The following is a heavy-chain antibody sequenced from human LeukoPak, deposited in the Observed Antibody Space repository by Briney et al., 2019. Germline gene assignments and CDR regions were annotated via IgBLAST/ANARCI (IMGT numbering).Heavy chain of an antibody. Sequence: SETLSLTCAVYGGSFSGYYWSWIRQPPGKGLEWIGEINHSGSTNYNPSLKSRVTISVDTSKNQFSLKLSSVTAADTAVYYCARAVPHIYSSGWYGAFDIWGQGTMVTASS. V-gene: IGHV4-34*01. J-gene: IGHJ3*02. D-gene: IGHD6-19*01. CDR2: INHSGST. CDR1: GGSFSGYY. CDR3: ARAVPHIYSSGWYGAFDI.